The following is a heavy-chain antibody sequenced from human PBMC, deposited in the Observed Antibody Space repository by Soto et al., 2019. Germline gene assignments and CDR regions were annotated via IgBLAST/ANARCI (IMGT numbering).Heavy chain of an antibody. CDR1: GGSFNGYY. Sequence: SETLSLTCAVYGGSFNGYYWRWIRQPPGRGLEWIGEINHSGSTNYNPSLKSRVTISVDTSKNQFSLKLRSVTASDTAVYYCARGRPIEMYTTMYNWFDPWGQGTLVTVSS. J-gene: IGHJ5*02. CDR3: ARGRPIEMYTTMYNWFDP. CDR2: INHSGST. D-gene: IGHD1-1*01. V-gene: IGHV4-34*01.